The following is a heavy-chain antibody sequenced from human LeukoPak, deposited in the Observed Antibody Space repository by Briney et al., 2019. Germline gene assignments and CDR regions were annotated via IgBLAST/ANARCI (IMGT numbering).Heavy chain of an antibody. D-gene: IGHD3-10*01. CDR2: IYYSGST. J-gene: IGHJ3*02. CDR3: AGALRYYYDAFDI. V-gene: IGHV4-59*01. Sequence: SETLSLTCTVSGGSISSYYWSWIRQPPGKGLEWIGYIYYSGSTNYNPSLKSRVTISVDTSKNQFSLKLSSVTAADTAVYYCAGALRYYYDAFDIWGQGTMVTVSS. CDR1: GGSISSYY.